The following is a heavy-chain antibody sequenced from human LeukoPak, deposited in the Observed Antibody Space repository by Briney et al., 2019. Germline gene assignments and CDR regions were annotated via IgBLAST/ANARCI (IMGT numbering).Heavy chain of an antibody. D-gene: IGHD1-14*01. Sequence: GGSLRLSCAASTLTFSTYWMTWVRQAPGKGPEFVANINQDGSVKNYVDSVKGRFTISRDNAKNSLYLQMNSLRADDTAVYYCARDPGSRSFDYWGQGTLVTVSS. CDR1: TLTFSTYW. CDR3: ARDPGSRSFDY. V-gene: IGHV3-7*01. J-gene: IGHJ4*02. CDR2: INQDGSVK.